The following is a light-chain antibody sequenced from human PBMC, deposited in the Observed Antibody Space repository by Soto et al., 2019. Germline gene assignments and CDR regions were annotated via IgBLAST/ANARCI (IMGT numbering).Light chain of an antibody. CDR1: QSVSSD. Sequence: EIVLTHSPGTLSLSPCERATLSFRASQSVSSDLAWYHQKPGQAPRLLIYGASSRATGIPDRFSGSGSGTDFTLTISRLEPEDFAVYYCQQYGSSPITFGQGTRLEI. V-gene: IGKV3-20*01. J-gene: IGKJ5*01. CDR3: QQYGSSPIT. CDR2: GAS.